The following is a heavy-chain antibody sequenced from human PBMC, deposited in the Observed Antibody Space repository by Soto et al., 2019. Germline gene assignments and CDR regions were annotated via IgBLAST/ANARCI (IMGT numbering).Heavy chain of an antibody. D-gene: IGHD6-13*01. J-gene: IGHJ4*02. CDR3: AKSRYSSSWSLDY. CDR1: GFTFSSYG. Sequence: GGSLRLSCAASGFTFSSYGMHWVRQAPGKGLEWVAVISYDGSNKYYADSVKGRFTISRDNSKNTLYLQMNSLRAEDTAVYYCAKSRYSSSWSLDYWGQGTLVTVSS. V-gene: IGHV3-30*18. CDR2: ISYDGSNK.